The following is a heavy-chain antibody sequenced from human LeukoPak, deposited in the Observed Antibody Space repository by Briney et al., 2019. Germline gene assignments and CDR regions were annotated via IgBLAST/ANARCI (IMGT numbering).Heavy chain of an antibody. D-gene: IGHD3-10*01. J-gene: IGHJ6*03. V-gene: IGHV4-61*02. CDR2: IYTSGST. CDR3: AREPGDYYYYYYMDV. CDR1: GGSISSGSYN. Sequence: SETLSLTCTVSGGSISSGSYNWSWIRQPAGKGLEWIGRIYTSGSTNYNPSLKSRVTISVDTSKNQFSLKLSSVTAADTAVYYCAREPGDYYYYYYMDVWGKGTTVTVSS.